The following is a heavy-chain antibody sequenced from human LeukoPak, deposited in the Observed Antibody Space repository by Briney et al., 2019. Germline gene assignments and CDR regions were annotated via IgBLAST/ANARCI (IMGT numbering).Heavy chain of an antibody. D-gene: IGHD1-14*01. Sequence: GGSLRLSCAASGFTFSDYYMSWIRQAPGKGLEWVSYISSSGSTIYYADSVKGRFTISRDNSKNTLYLQMNSLRAEDTAIYYCAKEYTGTFSPFPSYFDNWGQGTLVTVSS. J-gene: IGHJ4*02. CDR1: GFTFSDYY. CDR2: ISSSGSTI. CDR3: AKEYTGTFSPFPSYFDN. V-gene: IGHV3-11*01.